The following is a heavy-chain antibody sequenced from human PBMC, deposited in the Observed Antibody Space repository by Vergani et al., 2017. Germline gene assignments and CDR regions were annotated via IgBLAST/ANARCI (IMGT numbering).Heavy chain of an antibody. V-gene: IGHV3-48*04. CDR2: ISSSGSTI. Sequence: EVQLVESGGGLVKPGGSLRLSCAASGFTFSAYGMNWVRQAPGKGLEWISYISSSGSTIYYADSVKGRFTISRDNAKNSLYLQMNSLRAEDTAVYYCARSLRFSTRKYSSPDRYYYYYMDVWGKGTTVTVSS. CDR1: GFTFSAYG. J-gene: IGHJ6*03. D-gene: IGHD6-6*01. CDR3: ARSLRFSTRKYSSPDRYYYYYMDV.